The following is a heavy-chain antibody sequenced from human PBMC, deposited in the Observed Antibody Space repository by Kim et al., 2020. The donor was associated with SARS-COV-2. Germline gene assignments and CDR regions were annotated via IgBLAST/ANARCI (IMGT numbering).Heavy chain of an antibody. CDR3: ARDFYGIDV. CDR1: GGSFSGYY. CDR2: INHSGGT. J-gene: IGHJ6*02. Sequence: SETLSLTCAVYGGSFSGYYWSWIRQPPGKGLEWSGEINHSGGTNYYPPLMNRVTTLSDTTKKQFSLQQSSVTTADTAAYYCARDFYGIDVCVQGTTVTV. V-gene: IGHV4-34*01.